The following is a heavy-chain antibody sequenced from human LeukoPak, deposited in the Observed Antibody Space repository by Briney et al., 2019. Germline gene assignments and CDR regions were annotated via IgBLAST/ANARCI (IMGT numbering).Heavy chain of an antibody. D-gene: IGHD3-16*02. CDR1: GGTFISYA. CDR3: ARGVWGSYRDDYYYYGMDV. J-gene: IGHJ6*02. V-gene: IGHV1-69*13. CDR2: IIPIFGTA. Sequence: SVKVSCKASGGTFISYAISWVRQAPGQGLEWMGGIIPIFGTANYAQKFQGRVTITADESTSTAYMELSSLRSEDTAVYYCARGVWGSYRDDYYYYGMDVWGQGTTVTVSS.